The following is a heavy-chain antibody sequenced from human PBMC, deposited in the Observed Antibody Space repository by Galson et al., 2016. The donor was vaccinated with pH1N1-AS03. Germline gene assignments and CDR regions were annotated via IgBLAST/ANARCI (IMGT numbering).Heavy chain of an antibody. Sequence: SVKVSCKASGYTFTSYAMHWVRQAPGQGLEWMGWINAGNGDTKYSQKFQGRVTITRDTSASMAYMGLSSLSSEDTAVYYCARSDYGDYVDYWGQGTLVTVSS. CDR2: INAGNGDT. CDR3: ARSDYGDYVDY. V-gene: IGHV1-3*01. CDR1: GYTFTSYA. D-gene: IGHD4-17*01. J-gene: IGHJ4*02.